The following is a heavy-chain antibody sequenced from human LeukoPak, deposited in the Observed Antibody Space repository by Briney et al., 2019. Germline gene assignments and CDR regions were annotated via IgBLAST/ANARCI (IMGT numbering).Heavy chain of an antibody. CDR3: ARICSSTDCLIPD. CDR1: GFTFSGHW. V-gene: IGHV3-74*01. J-gene: IGHJ4*02. CDR2: INSDASDT. Sequence: GGSLRLSCAASGFTFSGHWMHWVRQAPGKGLVWISRINSDASDTNYADFVKGRFTISRDNAKNTVYLQINSLRDEDTAVYYCARICSSTDCLIPDWGQGTLVTVSS. D-gene: IGHD2-2*01.